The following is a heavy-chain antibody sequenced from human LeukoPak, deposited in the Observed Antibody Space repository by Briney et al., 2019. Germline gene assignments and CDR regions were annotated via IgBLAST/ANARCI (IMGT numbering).Heavy chain of an antibody. CDR1: GGSISSYY. CDR3: ARDLGDCNGGSCYWFDP. D-gene: IGHD2-15*01. V-gene: IGHV4-59*01. J-gene: IGHJ5*02. Sequence: TSETLSLTCTVSGGSISSYYWSWIRQPPGKGLEWIGYIYYSGSTNYNPSLKSRVTISVDPSKNQFSLKPSSVTAADTAVYYCARDLGDCNGGSCYWFDPWGQGTLVTVSS. CDR2: IYYSGST.